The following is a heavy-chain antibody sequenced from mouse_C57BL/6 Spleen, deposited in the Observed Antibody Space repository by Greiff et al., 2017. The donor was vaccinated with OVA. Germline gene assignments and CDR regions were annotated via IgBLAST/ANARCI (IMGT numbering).Heavy chain of an antibody. CDR2: ISGGGGNT. CDR1: GFTFSSYT. CDR3: ARHPGYYYFDY. J-gene: IGHJ2*01. D-gene: IGHD3-1*01. V-gene: IGHV5-9*01. Sequence: EVKLVESGGGLVKPGGSLKLSCAASGFTFSSYTMSWVRQTPEKRLEWVATISGGGGNTYYPDSVKGRFTISRDNAKNTLYLQMSSLRSEDTALYYCARHPGYYYFDYWGQGTTLTVSS.